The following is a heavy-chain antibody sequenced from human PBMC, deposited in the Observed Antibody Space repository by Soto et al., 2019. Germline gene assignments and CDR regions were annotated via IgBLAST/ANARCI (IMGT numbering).Heavy chain of an antibody. J-gene: IGHJ6*02. CDR3: ARVPSAGYCSSTSCYGGYYYYGMDV. CDR2: IIPIFGTA. Sequence: ASVKVSCKASGGTFSSYAISWVRQAPGQGLEWMGGIIPIFGTANYAQKFQGRVTITADESTSTAYMELSSLRSEDTAVYYCARVPSAGYCSSTSCYGGYYYYGMDVWGQGTTVTVSS. V-gene: IGHV1-69*13. D-gene: IGHD2-2*01. CDR1: GGTFSSYA.